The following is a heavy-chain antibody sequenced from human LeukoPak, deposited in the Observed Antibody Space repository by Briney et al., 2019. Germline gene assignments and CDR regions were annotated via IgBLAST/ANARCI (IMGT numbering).Heavy chain of an antibody. CDR2: ISYDGINK. Sequence: GGSLRLSCAASGFTFSSYGMHWVRQAPGKGLEWVAVISYDGINKYYADSLKGRFTISRDSAKNSLYLQMNSLRAEDTAVYYCARDYYASGSHDYWGQGTQVTVSS. J-gene: IGHJ4*02. V-gene: IGHV3-30*03. CDR3: ARDYYASGSHDY. CDR1: GFTFSSYG. D-gene: IGHD3-10*01.